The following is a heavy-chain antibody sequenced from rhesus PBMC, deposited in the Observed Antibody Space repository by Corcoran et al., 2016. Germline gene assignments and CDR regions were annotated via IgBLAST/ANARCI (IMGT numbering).Heavy chain of an antibody. CDR2: IDPSDPVT. Sequence: EVQLVQSGAEVKRPGESLKISCKTSGYSFTSYWISWVRQMPGKGLEWMGAIDPSDPVTRYSPSFQGQVPISADKSISTAYLQWSSLKASDSATYYCAKADNIWTGLDYWGQGVLVTVSS. D-gene: IGHD3-3*01. V-gene: IGHV5-2*01. CDR3: AKADNIWTGLDY. CDR1: GYSFTSYW. J-gene: IGHJ4*01.